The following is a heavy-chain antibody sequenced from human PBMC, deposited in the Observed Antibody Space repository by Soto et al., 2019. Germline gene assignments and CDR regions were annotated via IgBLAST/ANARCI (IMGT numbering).Heavy chain of an antibody. D-gene: IGHD6-13*01. J-gene: IGHJ4*02. V-gene: IGHV3-23*01. Sequence: EVQLLESGGGLVQPGRSLRLSCTASGFTFSSHAMTWVRQALGKGLEWVSGLSDSGDSIYYADSVKGRFTIYRDNSMNTLYLQMNTLRVEDTAVYYCAKVSSSWYAGFFDLWGQGTLVTVSS. CDR1: GFTFSSHA. CDR3: AKVSSSWYAGFFDL. CDR2: LSDSGDSI.